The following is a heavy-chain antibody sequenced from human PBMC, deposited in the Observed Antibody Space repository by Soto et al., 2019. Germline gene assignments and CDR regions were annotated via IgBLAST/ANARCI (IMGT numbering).Heavy chain of an antibody. V-gene: IGHV4-4*07. CDR2: IYTSGST. Sequence: SETLSLTCSVSGTSVSNSYWSWIRQPAVKGLEHIGRIYTSGSTSYNPSLKSRVTMSMDTSQTQIYLNLTSVTAADTAVYYCARGGIQLSYAFDYWGEGIQVTVAS. J-gene: IGHJ4*02. CDR1: GTSVSNSY. CDR3: ARGGIQLSYAFDY. D-gene: IGHD5-18*01.